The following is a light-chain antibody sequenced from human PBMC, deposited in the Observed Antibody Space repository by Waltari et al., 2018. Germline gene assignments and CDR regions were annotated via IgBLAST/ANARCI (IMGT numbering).Light chain of an antibody. CDR1: QSVTRA. CDR2: GAS. Sequence: EIVLTQSPGTLSLSPGERAILSCRTSQSVTRALAWYQQKPGQAPRLLIYGASNRATGIPARFSGSGSGTDFSLTISSLEPEDFAVYYCQHYLRLPVTFGQGTKVEVK. CDR3: QHYLRLPVT. J-gene: IGKJ1*01. V-gene: IGKV3-20*01.